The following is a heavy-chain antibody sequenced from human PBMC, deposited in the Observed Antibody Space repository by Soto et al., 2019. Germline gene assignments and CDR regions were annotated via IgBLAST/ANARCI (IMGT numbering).Heavy chain of an antibody. CDR3: ARDAPGAAPY. V-gene: IGHV4-31*03. Sequence: QVQLQESGPGLVKPSQTLSLTCTVSGGSINNGDYYWNWIRQHPEKGLEWMGYINYRGTTFYSPSLKSRIIISVDTSKNQFSLKLGSVTAADTAVYYCARDAPGAAPYWGQGTLVTVSS. D-gene: IGHD6-13*01. CDR2: INYRGTT. J-gene: IGHJ4*02. CDR1: GGSINNGDYY.